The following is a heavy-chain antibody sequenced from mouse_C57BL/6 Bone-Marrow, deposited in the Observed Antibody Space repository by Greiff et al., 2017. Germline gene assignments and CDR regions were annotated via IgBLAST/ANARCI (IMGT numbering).Heavy chain of an antibody. D-gene: IGHD1-1*01. Sequence: QVQLQQSGAELMKPGASVKLSCKATGYTFTGYWIEWVKQRPGNGLEWIGEILPGCGSSTSNEKFKGKATFTADTASNTAYMQLGCLTTNDSAIYDFARELFYYYGSWFAYWGQGTLVTVSA. V-gene: IGHV1-9*01. J-gene: IGHJ3*01. CDR2: ILPGCGSS. CDR3: ARELFYYYGSWFAY. CDR1: GYTFTGYW.